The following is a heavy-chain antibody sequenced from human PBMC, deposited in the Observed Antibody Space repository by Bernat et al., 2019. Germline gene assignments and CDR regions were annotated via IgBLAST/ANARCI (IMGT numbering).Heavy chain of an antibody. CDR2: IWYDGSNK. V-gene: IGHV3-33*01. CDR1: GFTFSSYG. D-gene: IGHD2-2*01. Sequence: QVQLVESGGGVVQPGRSLRLSCAASGFTFSSYGMHWVRQAPGKGLEWVAVIWYDGSNKYYADSVKGRFTISRDNSKNTLYLQMNSLRAEDTAVYYCARDSICSSSSCYIDYWGQGTLVTVSS. J-gene: IGHJ4*02. CDR3: ARDSICSSSSCYIDY.